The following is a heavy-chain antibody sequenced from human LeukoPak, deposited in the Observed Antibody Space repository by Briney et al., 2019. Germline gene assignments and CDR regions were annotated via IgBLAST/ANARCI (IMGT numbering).Heavy chain of an antibody. J-gene: IGHJ6*02. CDR1: GLTFSNYW. D-gene: IGHD5-24*01. Sequence: GGSLRLSCAASGLTFSNYWMSWVRQAPGMGLEWVTNINQDGSEKYYVDSVKGRFIISRDNAKNSLYLQMNSLRAEDTTLYFCARDQGDGYNYYGMDVWGQGTTVTVSS. CDR2: INQDGSEK. V-gene: IGHV3-7*01. CDR3: ARDQGDGYNYYGMDV.